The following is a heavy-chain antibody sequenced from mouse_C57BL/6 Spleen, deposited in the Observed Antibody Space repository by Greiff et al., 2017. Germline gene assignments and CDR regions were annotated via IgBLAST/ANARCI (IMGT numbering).Heavy chain of an antibody. CDR2: ISSGSSTI. D-gene: IGHD1-3*01. Sequence: EVQGVESGGGLVKPGGSLKLSCAASGFTFSDYGMHWVRQAPEKGLEWVAYISSGSSTIYYADTVKGRFTISRDNAKNTLFLQMTSLRSEDTAMYYCARHKDYFDYWGQGTTLTVSS. J-gene: IGHJ2*01. CDR3: ARHKDYFDY. CDR1: GFTFSDYG. V-gene: IGHV5-17*01.